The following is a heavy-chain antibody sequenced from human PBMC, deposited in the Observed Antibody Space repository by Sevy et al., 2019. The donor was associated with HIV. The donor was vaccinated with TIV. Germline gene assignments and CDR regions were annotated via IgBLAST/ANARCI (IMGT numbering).Heavy chain of an antibody. CDR2: ISEGGGST. D-gene: IGHD2-21*02. Sequence: GGSLRLSCAASGFTFSSNAMSWVRQAPGKGLEWVSIISEGGGSTIYAGSGKGRFTISRDNSKNTGYLQMNNVRIEDTAVYYYAKGRGPNCGGDCYSRVLDYWGQGTLVTVSS. J-gene: IGHJ4*02. CDR1: GFTFSSNA. CDR3: AKGRGPNCGGDCYSRVLDY. V-gene: IGHV3-23*01.